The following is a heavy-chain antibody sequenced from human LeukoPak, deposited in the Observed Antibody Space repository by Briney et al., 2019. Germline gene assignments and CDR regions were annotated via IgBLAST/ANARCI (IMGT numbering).Heavy chain of an antibody. CDR3: ARHQKDIVVRLDYFDY. CDR1: GGFISSYY. V-gene: IGHV4-39*01. CDR2: IYYSGST. Sequence: SETLSLTCTVSGGFISSYYWGWIRQPPGKGLEWIGSIYYSGSTYYNPSLKSRVTISVDTSKNQFSLKLSSVTAADTAVYYCARHQKDIVVRLDYFDYWGQGTLVTVSS. J-gene: IGHJ4*02. D-gene: IGHD5-12*01.